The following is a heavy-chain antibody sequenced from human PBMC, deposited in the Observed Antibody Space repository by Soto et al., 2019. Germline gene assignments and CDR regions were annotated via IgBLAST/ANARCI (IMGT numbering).Heavy chain of an antibody. CDR3: ARGGKMATTNNWFDP. V-gene: IGHV1-69*13. Sequence: SVKVSCKASGYTFTSYAMHWVRQAPGQRLEWMGGIIPIFGTANYAQKFQGRVTITADESTSTAYMELSSLRSEDTAVYYCARGGKMATTNNWFDPWGQGTLVTVSS. CDR1: GYTFTSYA. D-gene: IGHD5-12*01. CDR2: IIPIFGTA. J-gene: IGHJ5*02.